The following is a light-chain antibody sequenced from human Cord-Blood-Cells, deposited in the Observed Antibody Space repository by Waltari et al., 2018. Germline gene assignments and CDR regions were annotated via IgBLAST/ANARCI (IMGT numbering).Light chain of an antibody. Sequence: QSALTQPASVSGSPGQSITISCTGTRSDVGGYNYVSWYQQHPGKAPKLMIYEVSNRPSGVSNRFSGSKSGNTASLTISGLQAEDEADYYCSSYTSSNTLYVFGTGTKVTVL. V-gene: IGLV2-14*01. CDR3: SSYTSSNTLYV. J-gene: IGLJ1*01. CDR2: EVS. CDR1: RSDVGGYNY.